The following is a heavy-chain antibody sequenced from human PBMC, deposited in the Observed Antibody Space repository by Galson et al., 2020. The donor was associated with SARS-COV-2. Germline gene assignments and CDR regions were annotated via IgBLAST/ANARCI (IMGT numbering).Heavy chain of an antibody. CDR3: AKSNELVWFVHVVLTNYIYGMDV. D-gene: IGHD3-10*01. Sequence: SETLSLTCAVYGGSFSGYYWTWIRQPPGKGLEWIGEINHSGSSNYNPSLKSRLTMSVDTSKNQFSLRLSSVTAADTGVYYCAKSNELVWFVHVVLTNYIYGMDVWGKGTTVTISS. CDR1: GGSFSGYY. J-gene: IGHJ6*04. CDR2: INHSGSS. V-gene: IGHV4-34*01.